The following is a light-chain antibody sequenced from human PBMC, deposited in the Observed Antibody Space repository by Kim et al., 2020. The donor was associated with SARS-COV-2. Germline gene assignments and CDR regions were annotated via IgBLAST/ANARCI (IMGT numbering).Light chain of an antibody. Sequence: SYELTQPPSVSVSPGQTASITCSGDKLGNKYTSWYQQKPGQSPVLVMYQDIKRPSGIPERFSGSNSGNTATLTISGTQAIDEADYYCQAWDSSTAVVFGGGTQLTVL. CDR1: KLGNKY. V-gene: IGLV3-1*01. CDR3: QAWDSSTAVV. J-gene: IGLJ2*01. CDR2: QDI.